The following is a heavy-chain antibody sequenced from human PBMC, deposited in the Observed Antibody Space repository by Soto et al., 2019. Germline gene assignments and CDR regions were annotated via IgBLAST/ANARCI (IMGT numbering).Heavy chain of an antibody. CDR3: ARVGERWQYFDWFYYFDS. CDR2: VYYSGSS. CDR1: GDSITSGYN. Sequence: SETLSLTCAVSGDSITSGYNWGWIRPPPGKGLEWIGYVYYSGSSTSNPSLKSRVTMSADTSKNQLSLKVRSVTAADTAVYYCARVGERWQYFDWFYYFDSWGQGALVTVSS. J-gene: IGHJ4*02. V-gene: IGHV4-61*01. D-gene: IGHD3-9*01.